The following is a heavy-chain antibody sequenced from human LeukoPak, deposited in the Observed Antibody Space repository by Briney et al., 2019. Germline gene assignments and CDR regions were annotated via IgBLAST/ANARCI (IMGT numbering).Heavy chain of an antibody. CDR3: ARSNSLAARPSPPRY. CDR1: GASISSYY. V-gene: IGHV4-59*01. Sequence: SETLSLTCPVSGASISSYYWSWIRQPPGKGLEWSGYIYYSGSTNYNPSLKSRATISVDTSKTQFSLKLSSVTAADTAVYYCARSNSLAARPSPPRYWGQGTLVTVSS. CDR2: IYYSGST. J-gene: IGHJ4*02. D-gene: IGHD6-6*01.